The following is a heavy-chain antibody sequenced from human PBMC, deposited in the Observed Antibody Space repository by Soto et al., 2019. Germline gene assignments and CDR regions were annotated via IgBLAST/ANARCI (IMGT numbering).Heavy chain of an antibody. J-gene: IGHJ4*02. Sequence: PSETLSLTCKFSGDSISRSRSHCWARIRQPPGKGLEWIGSLSSTVITTHNPSLGSRFTISVDAPNNKFSLEVTSVTAADTGFYYCARQMSSGLWAFDSWGQGTPVTVSS. CDR2: LSSTVIT. CDR1: GDSISRSRSH. V-gene: IGHV4-39*01. D-gene: IGHD6-19*01. CDR3: ARQMSSGLWAFDS.